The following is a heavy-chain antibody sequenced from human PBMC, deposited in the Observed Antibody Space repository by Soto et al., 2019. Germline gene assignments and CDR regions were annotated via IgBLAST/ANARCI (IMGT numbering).Heavy chain of an antibody. Sequence: GGSLRLSCAASGFTVSNNYLSWVRQAPGKGLQWVSLIYSDGGTDYAESVKGRFTISRDNSKNTLYLQMNSLRAEDTAVYYCAKDQFDEFDAFAIWGQGTMVTVS. CDR2: IYSDGGT. CDR1: GFTVSNNY. CDR3: AKDQFDEFDAFAI. D-gene: IGHD3-10*01. J-gene: IGHJ3*02. V-gene: IGHV3-53*01.